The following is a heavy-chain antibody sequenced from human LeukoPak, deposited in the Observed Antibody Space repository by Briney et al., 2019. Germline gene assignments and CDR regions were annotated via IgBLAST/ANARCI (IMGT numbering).Heavy chain of an antibody. Sequence: GGSLTLSCAASGFTFSNAWMGWVRQAAGEGREWVGRIKSKTDGGTTDYAAPVKGRFTISRDDSKNTLYLQMNSLKTENTAVYYCTTDQFGCSSTSCYYYYGMDVWGKGTTVTVSS. J-gene: IGHJ6*04. CDR3: TTDQFGCSSTSCYYYYGMDV. V-gene: IGHV3-15*01. D-gene: IGHD2-2*01. CDR1: GFTFSNAW. CDR2: IKSKTDGGTT.